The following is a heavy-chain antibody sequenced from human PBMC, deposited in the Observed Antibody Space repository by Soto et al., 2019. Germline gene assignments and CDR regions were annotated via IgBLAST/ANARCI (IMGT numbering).Heavy chain of an antibody. Sequence: GGSLRLSCATSGFTVSSNYMIWVRQAPGKGLEWVSVIYSGGSTYYADSVKGRFTISRDNSKNTLYLQMNSLRAEDTAVYYCARIGSVSYYYGMDVWGQGTTVTGSS. CDR3: ARIGSVSYYYGMDV. CDR2: IYSGGST. D-gene: IGHD3-22*01. J-gene: IGHJ6*02. V-gene: IGHV3-53*01. CDR1: GFTVSSNY.